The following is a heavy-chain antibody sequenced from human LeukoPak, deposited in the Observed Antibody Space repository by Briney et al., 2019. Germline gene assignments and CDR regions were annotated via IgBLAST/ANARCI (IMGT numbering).Heavy chain of an antibody. Sequence: ASVTVSCKASGYTFTSYDINWVRQATGQGLEWMGWMNPNSGNTGYAQNFQGRSTTTRKPSISTAYMELSSLRSEDTAVYYCARGPHSGYDYGYYYYYMVVWGKGTTVTFSS. J-gene: IGHJ6*03. CDR2: MNPNSGNT. CDR1: GYTFTSYD. V-gene: IGHV1-8*01. CDR3: ARGPHSGYDYGYYYYYMVV. D-gene: IGHD5-12*01.